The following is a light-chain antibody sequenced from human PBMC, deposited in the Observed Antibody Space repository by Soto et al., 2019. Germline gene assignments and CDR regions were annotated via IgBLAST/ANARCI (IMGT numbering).Light chain of an antibody. CDR1: QSVSSSY. Sequence: ESVLTSAVGVPSLSKGERATLSCRASQSVSSSYLAWYQQKPGQAPRLLIYGASSRATGIPDRFSGSGSGTDFTLTISRLEPEDFAVYYCQQYGSSPRTFGQGTKVDIK. V-gene: IGKV3-20*01. CDR3: QQYGSSPRT. CDR2: GAS. J-gene: IGKJ1*01.